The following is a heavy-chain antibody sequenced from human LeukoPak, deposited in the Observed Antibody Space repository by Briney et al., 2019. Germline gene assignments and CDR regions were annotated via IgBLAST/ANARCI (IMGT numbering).Heavy chain of an antibody. J-gene: IGHJ4*02. CDR1: GGSISSGGYY. V-gene: IGHV4-31*03. CDR2: IYYSGST. Sequence: ASETLSLTCTVFGGSISSGGYYWSWIRQHPGKGLEWIGYIYYSGSTYYNPSLKSRVTISVDTSKNQFSLKLSSVTAADTAVYYCARVSSLHSSGYLRDDYWGQGTLVTVSS. D-gene: IGHD3-22*01. CDR3: ARVSSLHSSGYLRDDY.